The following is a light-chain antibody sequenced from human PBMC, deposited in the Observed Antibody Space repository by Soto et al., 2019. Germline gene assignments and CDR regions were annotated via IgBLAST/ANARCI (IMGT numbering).Light chain of an antibody. CDR2: DAS. V-gene: IGKV3-11*01. J-gene: IGKJ2*01. CDR3: QQRSNWRMYT. Sequence: EIVLTQSPATLSLSPGERATLSCRASQSVSSYLAWYQQKPGQAPRLLIYDASNRATGIPARFSGSGSGTDVTLTISSLEHEDVAVYYCQQRSNWRMYTFGQGTKLEIK. CDR1: QSVSSY.